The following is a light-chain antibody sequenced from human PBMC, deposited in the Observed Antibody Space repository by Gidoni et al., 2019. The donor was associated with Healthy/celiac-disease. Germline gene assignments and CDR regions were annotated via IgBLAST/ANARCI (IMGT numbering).Light chain of an antibody. CDR1: QSVRSY. CDR2: DAS. CDR3: QQRSNWRT. Sequence: DIVFTQSPATLSLSPGESATLSCRASQSVRSYLAWYPQKPGQAPRLLIYDASNRATGIPARFSGSGSGTDFTLTISSLEPEDFAGYYCQQRSNWRTFGQGTKLEIK. J-gene: IGKJ2*01. V-gene: IGKV3-11*01.